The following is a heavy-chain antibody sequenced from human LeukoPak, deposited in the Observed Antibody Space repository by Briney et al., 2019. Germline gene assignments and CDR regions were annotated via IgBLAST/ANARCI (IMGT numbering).Heavy chain of an antibody. V-gene: IGHV3-23*01. CDR3: AKGPNFGSWRAVDY. CDR2: IAGDGAS. CDR1: DSTFRSHD. D-gene: IGHD3-10*01. Sequence: PGGSLTLSCAASDSTFRSHDMSWVRQTLEKGLECVSSIAGDGASFYADSVRGRFTISRDKSQNILYLQMNSLRADDTAIYYCAKGPNFGSWRAVDYWGQGRLVTVSS. J-gene: IGHJ4*02.